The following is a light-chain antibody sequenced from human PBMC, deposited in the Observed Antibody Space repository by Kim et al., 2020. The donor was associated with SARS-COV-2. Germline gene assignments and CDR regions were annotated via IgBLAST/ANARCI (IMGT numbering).Light chain of an antibody. CDR2: LAS. CDR3: QQFYGTPYT. CDR1: HDIDTY. V-gene: IGKV1-39*01. Sequence: DIQMTQSPSSLSASLGDRVTITCRASHDIDTYLAWFQQKSGKAPRLLIYLASSLQSGVPSRFSGSWSGTDFALTISGLEPDDFATYFCQQFYGTPYTFGQGTKLEI. J-gene: IGKJ2*01.